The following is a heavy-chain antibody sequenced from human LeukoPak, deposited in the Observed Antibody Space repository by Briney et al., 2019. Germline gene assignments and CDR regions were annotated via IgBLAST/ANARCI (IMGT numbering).Heavy chain of an antibody. CDR2: IYYSGST. V-gene: IGHV4-59*12. J-gene: IGHJ4*02. Sequence: SETLSLTCTVSGGSISSYYWSWIRQPPGKGLEWIGYIYYSGSTNYNPSLKSRVTISVDTSKNQFSLKLSSVTAADTAVYYCARDVTYGGSGYWGQGTLVTVSS. D-gene: IGHD4-23*01. CDR3: ARDVTYGGSGY. CDR1: GGSISSYY.